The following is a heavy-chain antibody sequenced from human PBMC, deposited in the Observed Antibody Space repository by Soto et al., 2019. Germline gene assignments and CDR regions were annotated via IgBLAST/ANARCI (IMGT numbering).Heavy chain of an antibody. D-gene: IGHD2-2*01. V-gene: IGHV3-30*18. CDR2: ISYDGSNK. CDR1: GFTFSSYG. CDR3: AKDLEDIVVVPAATIDY. Sequence: GGSLRLSCAASGFTFSSYGMHWVRQAPGKGLEWVAVISYDGSNKYYADSVKGRFTISRDNSKNTLYLQMNSLRAEDTAVYYCAKDLEDIVVVPAATIDYWGQGTLVTVSS. J-gene: IGHJ4*02.